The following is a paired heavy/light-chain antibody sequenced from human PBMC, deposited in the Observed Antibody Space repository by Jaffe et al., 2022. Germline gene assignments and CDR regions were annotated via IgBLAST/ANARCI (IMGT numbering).Heavy chain of an antibody. CDR1: GFTFSTYW. CDR2: INSDGSIT. D-gene: IGHD2-2*01. V-gene: IGHV3-74*01. J-gene: IGHJ3*02. CDR3: VRDPPPPAQDASDAFDI. Sequence: EVQLVESGGGLVQPGGSLRLSCAASGFTFSTYWMHWVRQAPGKGLVWVSRINSDGSITNYADSVKGRFTISRDNAKNTLFLQMNSLRAEDTAVYYCVRDPPPPAQDASDAFDIWGQGTMVTVSS.
Light chain of an antibody. Sequence: DIVVTQSPDSLAVSLGERATINCKSSQSVLYSSNNKNYLAWYQQIAGQPPKLLIYWASTRESGVPDRFSGSGSGTDFTLTISSLQAEDVAVYYCQQYYSTPYTFGQGTKLEIK. J-gene: IGKJ2*01. CDR3: QQYYSTPYT. V-gene: IGKV4-1*01. CDR2: WAS. CDR1: QSVLYSSNNKNY.